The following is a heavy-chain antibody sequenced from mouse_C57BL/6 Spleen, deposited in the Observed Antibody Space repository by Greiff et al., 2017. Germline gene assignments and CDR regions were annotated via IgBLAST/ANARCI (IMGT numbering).Heavy chain of an antibody. J-gene: IGHJ4*01. CDR3: AMITTVRAYAMDY. CDR2: ISYEGSY. V-gene: IGHV3-6*01. Sequence: EVQLQESGPGLVQPSQSLSLTCSVTGSSITSGYYWNWIRQFPGNKLQWMGYISYEGSYNYNPSPQNRISTTRHPSKNQFFLKLNSVTTEDTATYYCAMITTVRAYAMDYGGQGTSVTVSS. CDR1: GSSITSGYY. D-gene: IGHD1-1*01.